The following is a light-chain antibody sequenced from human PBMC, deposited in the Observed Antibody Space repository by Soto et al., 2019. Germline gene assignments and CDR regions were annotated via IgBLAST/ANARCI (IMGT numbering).Light chain of an antibody. J-gene: IGKJ4*01. V-gene: IGKV2-40*01. CDR2: TLS. CDR1: QSLLDSDDGNTY. Sequence: DLVMTQTPLSLPVTPGEPASISCRSSQSLLDSDDGNTYLDWYLQKPGQSPQLLIFTLSYLASGVPDRFSGSGSGTDFTLKISRVEAEDVGVYYCMQRIEFPLTFGGGTKVEIK. CDR3: MQRIEFPLT.